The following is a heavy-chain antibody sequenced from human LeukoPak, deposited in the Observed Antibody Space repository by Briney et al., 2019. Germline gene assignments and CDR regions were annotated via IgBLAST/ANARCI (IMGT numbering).Heavy chain of an antibody. V-gene: IGHV3-30-3*01. CDR3: ASGGGYCSSTSCYVSDY. D-gene: IGHD2-2*01. CDR1: GFTFSSYA. Sequence: GGSLRLSCAASGFTFSSYAMHWVCQAPGKGLGWVAVISYDGINKYYADSVKGRFTISRDNSKNTLYLQMNSLRAEDTAVYYCASGGGYCSSTSCYVSDYWGQGTLVTVSS. J-gene: IGHJ4*02. CDR2: ISYDGINK.